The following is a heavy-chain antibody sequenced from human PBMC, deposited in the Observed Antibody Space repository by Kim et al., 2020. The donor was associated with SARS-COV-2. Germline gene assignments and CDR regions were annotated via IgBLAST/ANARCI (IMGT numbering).Heavy chain of an antibody. Sequence: KTNYADKLQDSITLTRDTSTSTAYMELRNLKSDDTAVYYCARDRGNGDYDYWGQGTLVAVSS. CDR3: ARDRGNGDYDY. CDR2: KT. D-gene: IGHD4-17*01. V-gene: IGHV1-18*01. J-gene: IGHJ4*02.